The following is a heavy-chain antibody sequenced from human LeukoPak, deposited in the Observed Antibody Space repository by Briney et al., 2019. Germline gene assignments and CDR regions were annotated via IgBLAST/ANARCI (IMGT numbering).Heavy chain of an antibody. CDR3: ASGGWELPPPSNYMDV. CDR2: LYHSGST. J-gene: IGHJ6*03. CDR1: GYSISSGYY. D-gene: IGHD1-26*01. Sequence: SETLSLTCTVSGYSISSGYYWGWIRQPPGKGLEWIGSLYHSGSTYYNPALKRRVTISVDTSKNQFSLKLSSVTAADTAVYYCASGGWELPPPSNYMDVWGKGTTVTVSS. V-gene: IGHV4-38-2*02.